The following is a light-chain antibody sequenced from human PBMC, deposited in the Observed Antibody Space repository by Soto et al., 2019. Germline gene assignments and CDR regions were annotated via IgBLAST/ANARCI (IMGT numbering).Light chain of an antibody. Sequence: DIQMPHSPSTLSASVGDRVTITCRASQSISSWLAWYQQQPGRAPKLLIYDASRLESGVPSRFSGSGSGTEFTLTISSLQPDDFATYYCQQYNTYPWTFGQGTKVDIK. CDR1: QSISSW. J-gene: IGKJ1*01. CDR3: QQYNTYPWT. CDR2: DAS. V-gene: IGKV1-5*01.